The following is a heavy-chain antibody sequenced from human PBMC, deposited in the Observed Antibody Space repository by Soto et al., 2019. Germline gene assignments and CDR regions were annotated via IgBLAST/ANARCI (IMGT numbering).Heavy chain of an antibody. CDR3: ARELAAAGSFDY. Sequence: GSLRLSCAASGFTFSRYEMNWVRQAPGKGPEWISYISTSGSTIYYADSVKGRFTISRDNTKNSLYLQMNSLRAEDTAVYYCARELAAAGSFDYWGQGTLVTVSS. CDR2: ISTSGSTI. V-gene: IGHV3-48*03. J-gene: IGHJ4*02. D-gene: IGHD6-13*01. CDR1: GFTFSRYE.